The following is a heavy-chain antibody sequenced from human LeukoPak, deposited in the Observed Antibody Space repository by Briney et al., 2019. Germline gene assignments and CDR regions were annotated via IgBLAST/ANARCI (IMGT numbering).Heavy chain of an antibody. V-gene: IGHV3-21*01. D-gene: IGHD4-17*01. CDR2: ISSSSSYI. J-gene: IGHJ4*02. Sequence: PGGPLRLSCAASGFTFSSCSMHWVRQAPGKGLEWVSSISSSSSYIYYADSVKGRFTISRDNAKNSLYLQMNSLRAEDTAVYYCASGSNGDYDYWGQGTLVTVSS. CDR3: ASGSNGDYDY. CDR1: GFTFSSCS.